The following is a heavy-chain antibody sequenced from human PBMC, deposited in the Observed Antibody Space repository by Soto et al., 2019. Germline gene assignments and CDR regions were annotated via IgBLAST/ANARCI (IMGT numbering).Heavy chain of an antibody. J-gene: IGHJ6*02. CDR2: INAGNGNT. CDR3: ARDGTYADYYYYGMDV. D-gene: IGHD1-26*01. Sequence: QVQLVQSGAEVKKPGASVKVSCKASGYTFTSYAMHWVRQAPGQRLEWMGWINAGNGNTKYSQKFQGRVTITRDTSASTAYMELSSLRSEDTAVYYCARDGTYADYYYYGMDVWGQGTTVTVSS. CDR1: GYTFTSYA. V-gene: IGHV1-3*01.